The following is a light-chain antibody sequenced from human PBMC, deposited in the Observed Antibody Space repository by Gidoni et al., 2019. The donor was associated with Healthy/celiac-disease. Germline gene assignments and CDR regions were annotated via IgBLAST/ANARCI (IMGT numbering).Light chain of an antibody. V-gene: IGLV2-23*01. CDR2: EGS. Sequence: QSALTQPASVPGSPGQAITISCTGTSRDVGSYNPFSWYQQHPGKAPKLMIYEGSKRPSGVSNRFSGSKSGNTASLTISGLQAEDEADYYCCSYAGSSTVFGTGTKVTVL. CDR1: SRDVGSYNP. CDR3: CSYAGSSTV. J-gene: IGLJ1*01.